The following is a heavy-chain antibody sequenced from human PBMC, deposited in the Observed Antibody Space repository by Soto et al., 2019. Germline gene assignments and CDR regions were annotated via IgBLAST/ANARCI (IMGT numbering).Heavy chain of an antibody. CDR1: GFTFSSYD. J-gene: IGHJ6*02. D-gene: IGHD3-22*01. V-gene: IGHV3-13*01. CDR3: ARDNYYDGSGPYGMDV. Sequence: GGSLRLSCAASGFTFSSYDMHWVRQATGKGLEWVSAIGTAGDTYYPGSVKGRFTISRENAKNSLYLQMNSLRAGDTAVYYCARDNYYDGSGPYGMDVWGQGTTVTVSS. CDR2: IGTAGDT.